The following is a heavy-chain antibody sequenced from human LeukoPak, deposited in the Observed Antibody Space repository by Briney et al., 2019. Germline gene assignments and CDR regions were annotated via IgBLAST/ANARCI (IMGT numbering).Heavy chain of an antibody. CDR3: ARSRDSSGYTPYFDY. CDR2: IIPIFGTA. CDR1: GGTFSSYA. D-gene: IGHD3-22*01. J-gene: IGHJ4*02. V-gene: IGHV1-69*05. Sequence: SVKVSCKASGGTFSSYAISWLRQAPGQGLEWMGGIIPIFGTANYAQKFQGRVTITTDESTSTAYMELSSLRSEDTAVYYCARSRDSSGYTPYFDYWGQGTLVTVSS.